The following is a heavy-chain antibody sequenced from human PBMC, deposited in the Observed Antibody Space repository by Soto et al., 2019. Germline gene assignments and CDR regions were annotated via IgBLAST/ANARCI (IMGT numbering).Heavy chain of an antibody. D-gene: IGHD6-13*01. V-gene: IGHV4-39*01. CDR3: ARQDLAAATQGMDV. CDR2: IYYSGST. Sequence: QLQLQESGPGLVKPSETLSLICTVSGGSISSSSHHWGWIRQPPGKGLEWIASIYYSGSTNYNPSPGSLVTISVHTALSQFSLMRSSVTAADTAVYYCARQDLAAATQGMDVWVQWTTVTVSS. J-gene: IGHJ6*02. CDR1: GGSISSSSHH.